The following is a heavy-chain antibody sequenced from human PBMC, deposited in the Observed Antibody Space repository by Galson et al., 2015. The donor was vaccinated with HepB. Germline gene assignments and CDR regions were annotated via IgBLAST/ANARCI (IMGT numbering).Heavy chain of an antibody. J-gene: IGHJ4*02. CDR2: ISYDGSNK. V-gene: IGHV3-30*18. CDR3: AKDEIYCSSTSCYPSY. Sequence: SLRLSCAASGFTFSSYGMHWVRQAPGKGLEWVAVISYDGSNKYYADSVKGRFTISRDNSKNTLYLQMNSLRAEDTAVYYCAKDEIYCSSTSCYPSYWGQGTLVTVSS. D-gene: IGHD2-2*01. CDR1: GFTFSSYG.